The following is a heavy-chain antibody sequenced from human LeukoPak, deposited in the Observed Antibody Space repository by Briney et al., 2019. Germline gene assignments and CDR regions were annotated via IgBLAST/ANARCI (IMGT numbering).Heavy chain of an antibody. J-gene: IGHJ4*02. CDR3: ARVEPRYYYDSSGSFDY. CDR2: IIPILGIA. CDR1: GGTFSSYA. V-gene: IGHV1-69*04. Sequence: ASVKVSCKASGGTFSSYAISWVRQAPGQGLEWMGRIIPILGIANYAQKFQGRVTITADKSTSTAYMELSSLRSEDTAVYYCARVEPRYYYDSSGSFDYWGQGTLVTVSS. D-gene: IGHD3-22*01.